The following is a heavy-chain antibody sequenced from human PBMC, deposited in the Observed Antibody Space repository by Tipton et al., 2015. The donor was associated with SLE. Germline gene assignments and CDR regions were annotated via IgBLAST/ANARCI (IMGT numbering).Heavy chain of an antibody. D-gene: IGHD6-19*01. J-gene: IGHJ5*02. CDR3: ARAQQWLVQNNWFDP. V-gene: IGHV4-59*08. CDR1: GGSIGSYY. Sequence: TLSLTCSVSGGSIGSYYWSWIRQPPGRGLVWIGYINYSGTTTYNPSLKSRVTISVDTFKNQFSLKLSSVTATDAAVYYCARAQQWLVQNNWFDPWGQGTLVTVSS. CDR2: INYSGTT.